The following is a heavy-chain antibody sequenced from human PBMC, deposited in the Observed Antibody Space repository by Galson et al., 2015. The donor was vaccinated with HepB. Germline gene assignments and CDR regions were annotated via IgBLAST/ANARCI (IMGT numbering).Heavy chain of an antibody. V-gene: IGHV4-59*01. Sequence: LSLTCTVSGGSISSYYWSWIRQPPGKGLEWIGYIYYSGSTNYNPSLKSRVTISVDTSKNQFSLKLSSVTAADTAVYYCARDGYGSGSRMGGYYYYGMDVWGQGTTVTVSS. CDR1: GGSISSYY. J-gene: IGHJ6*02. CDR2: IYYSGST. CDR3: ARDGYGSGSRMGGYYYYGMDV. D-gene: IGHD3-10*01.